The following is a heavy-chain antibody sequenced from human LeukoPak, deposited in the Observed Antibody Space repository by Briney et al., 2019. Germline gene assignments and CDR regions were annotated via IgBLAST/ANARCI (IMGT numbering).Heavy chain of an antibody. CDR2: IKPSGGGT. D-gene: IGHD3-22*01. V-gene: IGHV1-46*01. CDR1: GYTFSNYY. J-gene: IGHJ1*01. CDR3: ARDHFDSSGYHYLLGYFEH. Sequence: ASVKVSCKASGYTFSNYYVHWVRQAPGQGLEWMGIIKPSGGGTSYALKFQGRVTLTRDTSTSTAYMELSSLRSEDTGVYYCARDHFDSSGYHYLLGYFEHWGQGTLVTVSS.